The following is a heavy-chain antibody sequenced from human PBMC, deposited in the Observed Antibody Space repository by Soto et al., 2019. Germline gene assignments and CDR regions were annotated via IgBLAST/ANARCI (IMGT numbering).Heavy chain of an antibody. V-gene: IGHV3-53*01. J-gene: IGHJ4*02. Sequence: AGGSLRLSCAASGFTVSSNYMSWVRQAPGKGLEWVSVIYSGGSTYYADSVKGRFTISRDNSKNTLYLQMNSLSAEDTAVYYCARGTSDYSNYGVDYWGQGTLVTVSS. CDR1: GFTVSSNY. CDR3: ARGTSDYSNYGVDY. CDR2: IYSGGST. D-gene: IGHD4-4*01.